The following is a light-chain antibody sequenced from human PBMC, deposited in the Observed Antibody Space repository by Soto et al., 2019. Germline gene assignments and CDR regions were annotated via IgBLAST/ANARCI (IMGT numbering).Light chain of an antibody. CDR2: GAS. V-gene: IGKV3-15*01. CDR1: QSVITN. Sequence: EIVMTQSPAALSASPGERATLSCRASQSVITNVAWYQQKPGQAPRLLIYGASTRATGIPARFSGSGSGTEFTLTISSLLSGDFAVYYCQHYNHWPMYTFGQGNKV. J-gene: IGKJ2*01. CDR3: QHYNHWPMYT.